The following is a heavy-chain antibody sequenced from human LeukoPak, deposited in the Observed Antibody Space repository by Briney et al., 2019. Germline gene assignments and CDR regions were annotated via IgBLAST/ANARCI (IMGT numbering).Heavy chain of an antibody. CDR2: INSSSSYI. Sequence: PGGSLRLSCAASGFTFSSYSMNWVRQAPGKGLEWVSSINSSSSYIYYADSVKGRFTISRDNAKNSLYLQMNSLRAEDTAVYYCARDSPGYCSCGSCYGLDYWGQGTLVTVSS. D-gene: IGHD2-15*01. CDR3: ARDSPGYCSCGSCYGLDY. CDR1: GFTFSSYS. V-gene: IGHV3-21*01. J-gene: IGHJ4*02.